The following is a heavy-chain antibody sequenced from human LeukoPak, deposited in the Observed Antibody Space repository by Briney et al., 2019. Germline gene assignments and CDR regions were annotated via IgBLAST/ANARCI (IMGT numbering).Heavy chain of an antibody. J-gene: IGHJ4*02. V-gene: IGHV3-21*01. CDR3: ARDRWLQSQRYFDY. Sequence: GGSLRLSCAASGFTFSSYSMNWVRQAPGRGLEWVSSISTSSSYIYYADSVKGRFTISRDNAKNSLYVQMDSLRAEDTAVYYCARDRWLQSQRYFDYWGQGILVTVSS. D-gene: IGHD5-24*01. CDR1: GFTFSSYS. CDR2: ISTSSSYI.